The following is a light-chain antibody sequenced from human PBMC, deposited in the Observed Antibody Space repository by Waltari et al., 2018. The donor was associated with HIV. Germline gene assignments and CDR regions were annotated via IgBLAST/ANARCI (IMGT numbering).Light chain of an antibody. Sequence: QSILTQSPSVSAAPGQKVTVSCSGDNSNLGNNFVSWYQQVPGRAPRLLIYDNEKRPSGIPERFSAFKAGVSATLVIAGLQSVDEADYYCGTWDSSLSLYVFGPGTTVAVL. J-gene: IGLJ1*01. V-gene: IGLV1-51*01. CDR1: NSNLGNNF. CDR2: DNE. CDR3: GTWDSSLSLYV.